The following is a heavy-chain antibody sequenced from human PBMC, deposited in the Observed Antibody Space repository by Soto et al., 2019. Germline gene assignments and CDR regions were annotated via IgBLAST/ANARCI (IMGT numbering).Heavy chain of an antibody. CDR3: ARERGNDAFDI. Sequence: PGGSLRLSCAASGFTFSSYATHWVRQAPGKGLEWVAVISYDGSNKYYADSVKGRFTISRDNSKNTLYLQMNSLRAEDTAVYYCARERGNDAFDIWGQGTMVTVSS. CDR1: GFTFSSYA. D-gene: IGHD6-13*01. J-gene: IGHJ3*02. CDR2: ISYDGSNK. V-gene: IGHV3-30-3*01.